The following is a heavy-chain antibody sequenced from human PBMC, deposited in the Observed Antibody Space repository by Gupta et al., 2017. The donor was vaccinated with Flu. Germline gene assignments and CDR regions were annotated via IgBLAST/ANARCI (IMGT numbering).Heavy chain of an antibody. CDR2: IRWKRGSI. CDR1: GFTFDDYA. Sequence: EVQLVESGGGLVQPGRSLRLSCAASGFTFDDYAMHWVRQAPGKGLEWVSGIRWKRGSIGYADSVKGRVTISRDKAEKSMYMQMNSLRAEDTAWDYCANDPPGGGQGSLVTVSS. CDR3: ANDPPG. V-gene: IGHV3-9*01. J-gene: IGHJ4*02.